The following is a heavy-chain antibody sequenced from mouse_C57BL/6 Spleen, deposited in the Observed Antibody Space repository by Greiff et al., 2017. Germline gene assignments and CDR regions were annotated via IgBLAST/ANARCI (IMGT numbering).Heavy chain of an antibody. D-gene: IGHD3-3*01. Sequence: QVQLQQSGAELVRPGTSVKVSCKASGYAFTNYLIEWVKQRPGQGLEWIGVINPGSGGTNYNEKFKGKATLTADKSSSTAYMQRSSLTSEDSAVYFCARGGTGRWYFDVWGTGTTVTVSS. CDR2: INPGSGGT. CDR1: GYAFTNYL. V-gene: IGHV1-54*01. J-gene: IGHJ1*03. CDR3: ARGGTGRWYFDV.